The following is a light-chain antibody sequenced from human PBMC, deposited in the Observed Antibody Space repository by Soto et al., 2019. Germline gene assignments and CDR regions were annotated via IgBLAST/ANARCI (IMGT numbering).Light chain of an antibody. CDR1: QSVSIY. Sequence: EIFLAQSPCSLSLSPVGRATLSCRDSQSVSIYLAWYQQKPGQAPRLLIFDASNRATGIPARFSGSGSGTDFTLTISSLEPEDFAVYYCQQRNNWPPEITFGQGTRLEIK. J-gene: IGKJ5*01. V-gene: IGKV3-11*01. CDR2: DAS. CDR3: QQRNNWPPEIT.